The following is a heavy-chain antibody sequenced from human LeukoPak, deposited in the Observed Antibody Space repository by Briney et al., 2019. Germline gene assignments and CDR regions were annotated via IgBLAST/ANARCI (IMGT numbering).Heavy chain of an antibody. CDR2: ISYDGSNK. D-gene: IGHD3-10*01. CDR1: GFTFSSYA. CDR3: ARDTPVRGLGSYVGGVIDY. Sequence: PGGSLRLSCAASGFTFSSYAMHWVRQAPGKGLEWVAVISYDGSNKYYADSVKGRFTISRDNSKNTLYLQMNSLRAEDTAVYYCARDTPVRGLGSYVGGVIDYWGQGTLVTVSS. J-gene: IGHJ4*02. V-gene: IGHV3-30*04.